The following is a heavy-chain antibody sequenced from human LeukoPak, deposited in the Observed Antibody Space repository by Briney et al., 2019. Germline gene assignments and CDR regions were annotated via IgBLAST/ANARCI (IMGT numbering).Heavy chain of an antibody. CDR3: ASLGSTVTTFYY. CDR2: IYYSGST. D-gene: IGHD4-17*01. V-gene: IGHV4-31*03. CDR1: GGSISSGGYY. J-gene: IGHJ4*02. Sequence: SSQTLSLTCTDSGGSISSGGYYWSWIRQHPGKGLEWIGYIYYSGSTYYNPSLKSRVTISVDTSKNQFSLKLSSVTAADTAVYYCASLGSTVTTFYYWGQGTLVTVSS.